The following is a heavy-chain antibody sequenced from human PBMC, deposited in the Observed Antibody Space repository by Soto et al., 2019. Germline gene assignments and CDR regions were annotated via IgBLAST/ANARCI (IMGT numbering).Heavy chain of an antibody. Sequence: QVQLVESGGGVVQPGRSLRFSCAASGFTFSNYGMHWVRQAPGKGLEWVAVISSDGSNKFYVDSVKSRFTISRDNSKNAVYLQMNSLRVEDTAVYYCAKDRGSVWNYYGLDAWGQGTTVTVSS. D-gene: IGHD6-19*01. V-gene: IGHV3-30*18. CDR1: GFTFSNYG. CDR3: AKDRGSVWNYYGLDA. CDR2: ISSDGSNK. J-gene: IGHJ6*02.